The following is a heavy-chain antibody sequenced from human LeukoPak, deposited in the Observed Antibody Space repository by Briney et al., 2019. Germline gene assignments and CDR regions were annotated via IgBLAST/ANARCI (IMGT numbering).Heavy chain of an antibody. Sequence: PSETLSLTCAVSGYSISTGYYWGWVRQPPGKGLEWIGNTYHSGTSYHNPSLKSRVTTSVDTSKNQFSLTLSSVTAADTALYYCARKYGSNAGYFDYWGQGALVTVSS. CDR1: GYSISTGYY. CDR3: ARKYGSNAGYFDY. CDR2: TYHSGTS. J-gene: IGHJ4*02. D-gene: IGHD4-23*01. V-gene: IGHV4-38-2*01.